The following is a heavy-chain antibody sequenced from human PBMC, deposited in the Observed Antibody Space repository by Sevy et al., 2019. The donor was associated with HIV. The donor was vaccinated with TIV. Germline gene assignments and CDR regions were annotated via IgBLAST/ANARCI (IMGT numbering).Heavy chain of an antibody. Sequence: SETLSLTCTVSGGSITSLYWNWIRQPPGKGLEWIANIYYNGHINYNPSLKSRVTLSLDTSKNQFSLRLSSVTAADTAMYYCAGEKGRGRGDSWGQGTLVTVSS. CDR3: AGEKGRGRGDS. J-gene: IGHJ5*01. CDR2: IYYNGHI. CDR1: GGSITSLY. V-gene: IGHV4-59*08. D-gene: IGHD3-10*01.